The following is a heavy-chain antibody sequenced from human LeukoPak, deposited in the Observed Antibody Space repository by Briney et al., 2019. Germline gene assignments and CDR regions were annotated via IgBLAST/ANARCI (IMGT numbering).Heavy chain of an antibody. D-gene: IGHD1-26*01. CDR2: INEDGSIT. V-gene: IGHV3-74*01. CDR1: GFTFRTYW. Sequence: GGSLRLSCAVSGFTFRTYWTHWVRQVPGEGLVWVSRINEDGSITNYADSVKGRFSISRDNAKNTLYLQMNSLRAEDTAVYYCGRDLGGRSGYWGQGTLVTVSS. J-gene: IGHJ4*02. CDR3: GRDLGGRSGY.